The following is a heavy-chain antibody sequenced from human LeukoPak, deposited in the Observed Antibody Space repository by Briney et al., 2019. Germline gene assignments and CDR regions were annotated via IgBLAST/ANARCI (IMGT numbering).Heavy chain of an antibody. J-gene: IGHJ4*02. CDR2: IRHDGSDK. V-gene: IGHV3-30*02. Sequence: GGSLRLSCAASGFTFSDFGMEWVRQAPGKGLEWVAFIRHDGSDKYYADSVKGRFTISRDNSKNTVDLQMNSLGSEDTAVYYWAQASYGPDNWGQGTLVTVSS. D-gene: IGHD4-17*01. CDR3: AQASYGPDN. CDR1: GFTFSDFG.